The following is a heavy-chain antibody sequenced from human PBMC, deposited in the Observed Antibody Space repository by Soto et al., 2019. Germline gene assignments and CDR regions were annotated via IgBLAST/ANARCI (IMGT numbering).Heavy chain of an antibody. CDR3: ARGGWSLDY. Sequence: QVPLQESGPGLVKPSETLSLTCSVSGGSIISHYWSWIRQPPGKGLEWIGYIHYTGSTDYNPSLKSRLTISVDTSKNQFSLKLSSVTAVDTAVYYCARGGWSLDYWGQGTLVTVSS. V-gene: IGHV4-59*11. J-gene: IGHJ4*02. CDR1: GGSIISHY. CDR2: IHYTGST. D-gene: IGHD2-15*01.